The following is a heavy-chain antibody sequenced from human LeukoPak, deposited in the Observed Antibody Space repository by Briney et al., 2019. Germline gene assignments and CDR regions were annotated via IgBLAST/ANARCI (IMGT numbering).Heavy chain of an antibody. CDR2: ISYDGRNT. Sequence: GGSLRLSCTASGFAFSNHAMHWVRQAPGKGLEWVAVISYDGRNTYYADSVKGRFTISRDNSQNTLYLQMSSLRAEDTAVYHCAKDRVEGKKWLAQFDYWGQGNMVTVSS. CDR1: GFAFSNHA. D-gene: IGHD6-19*01. CDR3: AKDRVEGKKWLAQFDY. V-gene: IGHV3-30*18. J-gene: IGHJ4*02.